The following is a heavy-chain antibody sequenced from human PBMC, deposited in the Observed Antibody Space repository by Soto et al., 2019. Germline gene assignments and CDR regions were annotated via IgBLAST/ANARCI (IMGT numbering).Heavy chain of an antibody. D-gene: IGHD1-26*01. CDR2: VRGSGGSR. J-gene: IGHJ4*02. Sequence: EVQLLESGGGLVQTGGSLRLSCAASGFTFGSSARSWVRQAPGKGLGLVSRVRGSGGSRYYADSLKGRFTISIDNSKSTVYLKMNSLRAEDTGVYYCAKGGKGYYFDSWGKGNLVTFSS. CDR3: AKGGKGYYFDS. CDR1: GFTFGSSA. V-gene: IGHV3-23*01.